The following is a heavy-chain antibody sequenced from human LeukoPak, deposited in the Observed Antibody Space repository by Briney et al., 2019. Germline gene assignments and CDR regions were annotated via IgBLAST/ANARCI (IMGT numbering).Heavy chain of an antibody. D-gene: IGHD3-10*01. CDR2: ISAYNGNT. J-gene: IGHJ6*04. CDR3: ARDQGGTWYYGSGSLDV. Sequence: GASVKVPCKASGYTFTSYGISWVRQAPGQGLEWMGWISAYNGNTNYAQKFQGRVTITADKSTSTVYMELSSLRSEDTAVYYCARDQGGTWYYGSGSLDVWGKGTTVTISS. V-gene: IGHV1-18*01. CDR1: GYTFTSYG.